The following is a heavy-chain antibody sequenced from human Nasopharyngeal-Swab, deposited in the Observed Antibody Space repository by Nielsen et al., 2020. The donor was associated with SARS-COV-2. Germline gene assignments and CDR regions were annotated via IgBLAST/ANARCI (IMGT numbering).Heavy chain of an antibody. CDR1: GYTFTGYY. V-gene: IGHV1-2*06. CDR2: INPNSGGT. Sequence: ASVKVSCKASGYTFTGYYMHWVRQAPGQGLAWMGRINPNSGGTNYAQKFQGRVTMTRDTSISTAYMELSRLRSDDTAVYYCARAPRIAAAGTSNWFDPWGQGTLVTVSS. D-gene: IGHD6-13*01. J-gene: IGHJ5*02. CDR3: ARAPRIAAAGTSNWFDP.